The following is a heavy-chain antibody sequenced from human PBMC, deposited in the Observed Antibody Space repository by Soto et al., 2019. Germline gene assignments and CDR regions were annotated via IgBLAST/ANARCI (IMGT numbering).Heavy chain of an antibody. CDR2: IIPILGIA. Sequence: GASVKVSCKASGGTFSSYTISWVRQAPGQGLEWMGRIIPILGIANYADSVKGRFTISRDNSKNTLYLQMNSLRAEDTAVYYCAKDSPAYYDFWSGYPGSGYFDYWGQGTLVTVSS. CDR1: GGTFSSYT. J-gene: IGHJ4*02. CDR3: AKDSPAYYDFWSGYPGSGYFDY. D-gene: IGHD3-3*01. V-gene: IGHV1-69*04.